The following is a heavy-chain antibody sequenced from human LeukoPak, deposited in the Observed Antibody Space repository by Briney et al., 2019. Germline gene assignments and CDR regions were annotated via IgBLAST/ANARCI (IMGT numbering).Heavy chain of an antibody. CDR1: GYTFTSYD. Sequence: ASVKVSCKASGYTFTSYDINWVRQATGQGLEWMGWMNPNSGNTGYAQKFQGRVTMTRNTSISTAYMELSSLRSEDTAVYYCARLRVNYDYVWGREYYFDYWGQGTLVTVSS. D-gene: IGHD3-16*01. CDR2: MNPNSGNT. V-gene: IGHV1-8*01. J-gene: IGHJ4*02. CDR3: ARLRVNYDYVWGREYYFDY.